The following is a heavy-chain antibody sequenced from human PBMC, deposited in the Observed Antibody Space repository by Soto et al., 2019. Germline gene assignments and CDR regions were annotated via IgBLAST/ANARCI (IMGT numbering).Heavy chain of an antibody. CDR2: ISGSSGRT. CDR3: AKSIAAAGTGY. CDR1: GFTFRSYV. V-gene: IGHV3-23*01. Sequence: EVQLLESGGGLVQPGGSLRLSCAASGFTFRSYVMTWVRQAPGKGLEWVSGISGSSGRTYYADSVKGRFTISRDTSKNTLYLQMNSLRAEDTAVYYCAKSIAAAGTGYWGQGTLVTVSS. D-gene: IGHD6-13*01. J-gene: IGHJ4*02.